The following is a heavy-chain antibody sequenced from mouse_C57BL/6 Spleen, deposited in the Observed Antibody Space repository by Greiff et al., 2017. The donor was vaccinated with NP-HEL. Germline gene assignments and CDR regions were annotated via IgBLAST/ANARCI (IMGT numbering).Heavy chain of an antibody. J-gene: IGHJ3*01. CDR1: GYSITSGYY. CDR2: ISYDGSN. Sequence: EVKLVESGPGLVKPSQSLSLTCSVTGYSITSGYYWNWIRQFPGNKLEWMGYISYDGSNNYNPSLKNRISITRDTSKNQFFLKLNSVTTEDTATYYCARDRGGYYAYWGQGTLVTVSA. V-gene: IGHV3-6*01. D-gene: IGHD1-1*01. CDR3: ARDRGGYYAY.